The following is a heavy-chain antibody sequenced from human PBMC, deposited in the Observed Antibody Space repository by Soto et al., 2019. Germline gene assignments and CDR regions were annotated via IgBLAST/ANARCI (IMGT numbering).Heavy chain of an antibody. CDR1: GGSISSSNYY. CDR3: ARHKKVGAKGFWYFDL. D-gene: IGHD1-26*01. V-gene: IGHV4-39*01. CDR2: ISYSGIT. J-gene: IGHJ2*01. Sequence: PSETLSLTCTVSGGSISSSNYYWGWIRQPPGKGLEWIGSISYSGITYHNPSLKSRVTIFLDTSRNQFSLKLNSVTAADTAVYYCARHKKVGAKGFWYFDLWGRGTLVTVSS.